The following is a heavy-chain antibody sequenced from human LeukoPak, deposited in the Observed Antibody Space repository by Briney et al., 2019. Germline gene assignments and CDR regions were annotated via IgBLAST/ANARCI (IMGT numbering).Heavy chain of an antibody. D-gene: IGHD1-7*01. V-gene: IGHV3-9*01. Sequence: PGGSLRLSCAASGFTFDDYAMHWVRQAPGKGLEWVSGISWNSGRIAYADSVKGRFTISRDNAKNSLYLQMNSLRAEDTALYYCAKVNWNYGFDPWGQGTLVTVSS. CDR3: AKVNWNYGFDP. CDR1: GFTFDDYA. CDR2: ISWNSGRI. J-gene: IGHJ5*02.